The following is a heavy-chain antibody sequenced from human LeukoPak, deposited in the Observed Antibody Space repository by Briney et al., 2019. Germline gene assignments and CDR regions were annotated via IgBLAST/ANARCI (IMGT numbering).Heavy chain of an antibody. CDR2: INTDGSST. V-gene: IGHV3-74*01. J-gene: IGHJ4*02. CDR3: ARDRLYN. Sequence: GGSLRLSCTASGFTFGNSWMYWVRQAPGKGLVWVSHINTDGSSTSYADSVKGRFTISRDNAKSTLYLQMNSLRAEDTAVYYCARDRLYNWGQGTLVTVSS. D-gene: IGHD3-10*01. CDR1: GFTFGNSW.